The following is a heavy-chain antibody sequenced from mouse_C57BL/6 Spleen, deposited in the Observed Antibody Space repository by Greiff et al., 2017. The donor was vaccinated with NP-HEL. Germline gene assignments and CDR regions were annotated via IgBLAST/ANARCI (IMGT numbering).Heavy chain of an antibody. CDR3: ARGETGTGDY. CDR2: IYPGSGNT. D-gene: IGHD4-1*01. CDR1: GYTFTDYY. Sequence: VQLQQSGAELVRPGASVKLSCKASGYTFTDYYINWVKQRPGQGLEWIARIYPGSGNTYYNEKFKGKATLTAEKSSSTAYMQLSSLTSEDSAVYFCARGETGTGDYWGQGTTLTVSS. V-gene: IGHV1-76*01. J-gene: IGHJ2*01.